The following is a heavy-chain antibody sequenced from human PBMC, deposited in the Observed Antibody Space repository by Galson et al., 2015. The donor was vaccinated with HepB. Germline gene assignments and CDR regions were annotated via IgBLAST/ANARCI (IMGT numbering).Heavy chain of an antibody. V-gene: IGHV5-51*03. D-gene: IGHD4-17*01. CDR2: VYPFDSDT. J-gene: IGHJ4*02. Sequence: QSGAEVKKPGESLKISCQGSGYSFTTYWIGWVRQMPGKGLEWMGIVYPFDSDTRYSPSFQGQVTISADKSISTAYLQWSSLKASDTAMYYCARGHYKDFSHYGIADHWGQGTLVTVSS. CDR3: ARGHYKDFSHYGIADH. CDR1: GYSFTTYW.